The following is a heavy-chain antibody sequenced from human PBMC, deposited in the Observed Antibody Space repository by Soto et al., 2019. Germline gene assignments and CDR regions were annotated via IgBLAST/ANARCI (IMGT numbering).Heavy chain of an antibody. CDR1: GFTFTSHW. Sequence: EVQLVESGGGSVQPGGSLRLSCAASGFTFTSHWMHWVRQVPGKGLVWVSRISNDGSHTSYADSVRGRFSVSRDNAKNTLYLQMNSLRPDDTAVYYCARVGDYSGLDYWGQGILVTVSS. CDR2: ISNDGSHT. J-gene: IGHJ4*02. CDR3: ARVGDYSGLDY. D-gene: IGHD4-17*01. V-gene: IGHV3-74*01.